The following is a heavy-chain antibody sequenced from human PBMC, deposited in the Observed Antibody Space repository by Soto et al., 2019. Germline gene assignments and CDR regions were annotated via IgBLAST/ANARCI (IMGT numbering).Heavy chain of an antibody. J-gene: IGHJ6*02. D-gene: IGHD5-18*01. Sequence: SETLSLTCTVSGGSIRSVGYYWSWVRQTPRRGLEWIGNIYYRGNTYYNPSLKSRLTISVDTSKNQFSLNLSSVTAADTAVYYCARDRLMATAGTARHYFGLNVWGQGTTVTVSS. V-gene: IGHV4-31*03. CDR2: IYYRGNT. CDR1: GGSIRSVGYY. CDR3: ARDRLMATAGTARHYFGLNV.